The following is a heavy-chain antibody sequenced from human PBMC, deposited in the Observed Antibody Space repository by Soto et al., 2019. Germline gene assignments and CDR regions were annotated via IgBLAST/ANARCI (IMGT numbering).Heavy chain of an antibody. D-gene: IGHD6-13*01. Sequence: ASVKVSCKASGYTFTSYGISWVRQAPGQGLEWMGWISAYNGNTNYAQKLQGRVTMTTDTSTSTAYMELRSLRSDDTAVYYCARDLGSSWTVYYYYGMDVWGQGTTVIVS. CDR2: ISAYNGNT. V-gene: IGHV1-18*01. CDR3: ARDLGSSWTVYYYYGMDV. CDR1: GYTFTSYG. J-gene: IGHJ6*02.